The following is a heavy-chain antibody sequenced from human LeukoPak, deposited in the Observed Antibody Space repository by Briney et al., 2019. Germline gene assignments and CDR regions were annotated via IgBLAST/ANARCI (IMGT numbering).Heavy chain of an antibody. Sequence: SETLSLTCAVYGGSFSGYYWSWIRQPPGKGLEWIGEINHSGSTNYNLSLKSRVTISVDTSKNQFSLKLSSVTAADTAVYYCARGLPVAGTPDYWGQGTLVTVSS. CDR1: GGSFSGYY. CDR3: ARGLPVAGTPDY. D-gene: IGHD6-19*01. V-gene: IGHV4-34*01. J-gene: IGHJ4*02. CDR2: INHSGST.